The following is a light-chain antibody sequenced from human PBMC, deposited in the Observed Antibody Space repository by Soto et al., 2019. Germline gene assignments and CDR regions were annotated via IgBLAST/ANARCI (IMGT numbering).Light chain of an antibody. Sequence: EIVLTQSPGTLSLFPGERATFSCRASQSVSSTYLAWYQQKPGRAPRLLIYGASSRATGIPDRFSGSGSGTDFTLTISRLEPEDSAVYYCQQYGSSPRTFGQGTKVEI. V-gene: IGKV3-20*01. CDR2: GAS. J-gene: IGKJ1*01. CDR3: QQYGSSPRT. CDR1: QSVSSTY.